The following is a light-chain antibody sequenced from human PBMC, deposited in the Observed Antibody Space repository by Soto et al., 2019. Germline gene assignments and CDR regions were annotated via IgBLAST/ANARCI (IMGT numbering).Light chain of an antibody. J-gene: IGKJ2*01. V-gene: IGKV1-39*01. CDR1: QSIGSY. CDR3: QQSFSAPLS. Sequence: DIQMTQSPSSLSASVGDRITITCRASQSIGSYLNWYQRKPGRAPNLLIYAAYSLQSGVPSRFSGSGSGTDFTLTISGLRPEDFATYYCQQSFSAPLSFCQGTKLEIK. CDR2: AAY.